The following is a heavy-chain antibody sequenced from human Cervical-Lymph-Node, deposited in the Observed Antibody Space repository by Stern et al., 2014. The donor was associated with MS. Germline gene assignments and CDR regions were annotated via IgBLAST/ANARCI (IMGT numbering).Heavy chain of an antibody. CDR1: GFTFSSYA. CDR2: ISDSGGST. V-gene: IGHV3-23*04. Sequence: EVQLVESGGGLVQPGGSLRLSCAASGFTFSSYAMSWVRQAPGKGLEWVAAISDSGGSTYSADSVKGRFTISRDNSKNSLYLQMNSLRAEDTAVYYCANPLNSSWFDFWGQGTLVTVSS. D-gene: IGHD6-13*01. J-gene: IGHJ4*02. CDR3: ANPLNSSWFDF.